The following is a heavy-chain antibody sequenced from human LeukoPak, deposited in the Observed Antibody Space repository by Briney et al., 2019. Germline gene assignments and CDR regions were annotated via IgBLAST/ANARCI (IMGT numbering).Heavy chain of an antibody. CDR1: EFTFSSYY. CDR2: IRADGSAQ. CDR3: ARWLYSGGWAIDY. D-gene: IGHD6-19*01. V-gene: IGHV3-7*01. Sequence: AGGSLRLSCAASEFTFSSYYMTWVRQAPGKGLEWVGSIRADGSAQFYVDSVRGRFTISRDNAKDPLYLQMNSLRAEDTAVYYCARWLYSGGWAIDYWGQGTMVSVSS. J-gene: IGHJ4*02.